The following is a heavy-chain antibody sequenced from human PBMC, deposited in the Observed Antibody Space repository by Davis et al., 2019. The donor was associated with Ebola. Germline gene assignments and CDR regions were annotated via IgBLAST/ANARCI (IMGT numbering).Heavy chain of an antibody. CDR1: GFTFSNYA. D-gene: IGHD7-27*01. V-gene: IGHV3-30-3*01. CDR2: ISYVGTNE. CDR3: ARGNSDNWGSFFDY. Sequence: GESLKISCAASGFTFSNYAIHWVRQAPGKGLEWVAVISYVGTNERYADSVKGRFTISRDNSKNTLYLQMNSLRSEDTALYYCARGNSDNWGSFFDYWGQGTLVSVSS. J-gene: IGHJ4*02.